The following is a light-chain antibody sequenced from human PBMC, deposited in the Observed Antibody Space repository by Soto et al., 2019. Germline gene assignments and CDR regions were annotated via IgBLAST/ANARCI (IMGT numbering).Light chain of an antibody. Sequence: QSVLTQPPSVSAAPGQKVTVSCSGSSSNIGNNHVSWYQHLPGPAPKVLIYDNNKRPSGIPDRFSGSKSATSATLDITGLQTGDEADYYCGSWDRSLRGWVFGGGTKLTVL. CDR1: SSNIGNNH. J-gene: IGLJ3*02. CDR3: GSWDRSLRGWV. CDR2: DNN. V-gene: IGLV1-51*01.